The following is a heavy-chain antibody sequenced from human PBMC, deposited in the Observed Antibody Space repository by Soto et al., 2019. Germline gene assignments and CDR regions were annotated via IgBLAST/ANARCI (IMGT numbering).Heavy chain of an antibody. Sequence: SETLSLTCTVSGGSISSYYWSWIRQPPGKGLEWIGEINHSGSTNYNPSLKSRVTISVDTSKNQFSLKLSSVTAADTAVYYCARGPQRIRFLEWLPYYFDYWGQGTLVTVSS. CDR3: ARGPQRIRFLEWLPYYFDY. CDR2: INHSGST. D-gene: IGHD3-3*01. J-gene: IGHJ4*02. CDR1: GGSISSYY. V-gene: IGHV4-34*01.